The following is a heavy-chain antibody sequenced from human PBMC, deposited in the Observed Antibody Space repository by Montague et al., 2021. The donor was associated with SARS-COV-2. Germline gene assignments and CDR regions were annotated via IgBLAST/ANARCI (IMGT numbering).Heavy chain of an antibody. Sequence: SLRLSCAASGFTFGNYAMNWVRQAPGKGLEWVSVVFGSGSGTYYXDSVRGRFTVSRDNSKNTLYLQLNNVRPEDTALYYCARDGATVQTLINWYFDLWGRGTLVTVSS. CDR3: ARDGATVQTLINWYFDL. CDR2: VFGSGSGT. D-gene: IGHD4-17*01. CDR1: GFTFGNYA. V-gene: IGHV3-23*03. J-gene: IGHJ2*01.